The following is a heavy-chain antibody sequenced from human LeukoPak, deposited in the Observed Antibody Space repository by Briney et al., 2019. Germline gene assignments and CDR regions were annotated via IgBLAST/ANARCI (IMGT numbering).Heavy chain of an antibody. CDR1: GYTFTTYG. J-gene: IGHJ5*02. CDR2: ISTYNAKT. CDR3: ARDTGSNFFDP. V-gene: IGHV1-18*01. Sequence: ASVKVSCKASGYTFTTYGIIWVRQAPGQGLEWMGWISTYNAKTKYAQNLQGRVAMTTDTSTSTVYMELRSLTSDDTAVYYCARDTGSNFFDPWGQGTLVTVAA. D-gene: IGHD1-26*01.